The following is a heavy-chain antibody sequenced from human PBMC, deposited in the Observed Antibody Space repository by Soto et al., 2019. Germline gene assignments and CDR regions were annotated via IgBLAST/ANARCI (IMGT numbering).Heavy chain of an antibody. J-gene: IGHJ4*02. CDR1: GFTFSSNR. CDR2: INQDGGVR. CDR3: ATDYQAY. V-gene: IGHV3-7*01. D-gene: IGHD3-16*02. Sequence: EVQLVESGGGLVQPGGALRLSCAASGFTFSSNRMIWVRQAPGKGLEWVAKINQDGGVRYYVDSVKGRFTISRDNAKNSLYLPMNSLRAEDTAVYYCATDYQAYWGQGTLVTVSS.